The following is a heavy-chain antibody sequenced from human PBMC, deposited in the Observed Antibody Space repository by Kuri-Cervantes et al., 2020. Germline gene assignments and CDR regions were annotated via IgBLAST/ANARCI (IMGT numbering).Heavy chain of an antibody. Sequence: GGSLRLSCAASGFSFNNYWMHWVRQGPGKGLLWVSRISSDGSTTNYADSVKGRFTISRDNAKNTLYLQMNSLSGEDTAVYYCARGALGRSNGSPGLWGQGTLVTVSS. CDR3: ARGALGRSNGSPGL. J-gene: IGHJ4*02. CDR2: ISSDGSTT. CDR1: GFSFNNYW. V-gene: IGHV3-74*01. D-gene: IGHD1-26*01.